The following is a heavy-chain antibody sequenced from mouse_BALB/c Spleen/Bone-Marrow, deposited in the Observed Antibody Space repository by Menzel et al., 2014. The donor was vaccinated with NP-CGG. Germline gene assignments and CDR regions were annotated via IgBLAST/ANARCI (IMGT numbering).Heavy chain of an antibody. V-gene: IGHV3-2*02. Sequence: EVQLVESGPGLVKPSQSLSLPCTVTGYSIASDYAWSWIRQFPGNKLAWMGCIGYSDNTYYNPSLKSRISITRDTSKNQFFLQLSSVTTEDTATYFCARWGGSGYFDVWGAGTTVTVSS. CDR2: IGYSDNT. D-gene: IGHD1-1*02. CDR1: GYSIASDYA. J-gene: IGHJ1*01. CDR3: ARWGGSGYFDV.